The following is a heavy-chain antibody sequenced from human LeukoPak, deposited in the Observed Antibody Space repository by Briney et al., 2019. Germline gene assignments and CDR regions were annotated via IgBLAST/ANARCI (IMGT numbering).Heavy chain of an antibody. CDR3: ARHPYSSSWFNY. V-gene: IGHV4-39*01. Sequence: SETLSLTCSVSGGSISSTSYYWGWIRQPPGKGLEWIGSIFYSGSTFYNPSLKSRVTISVDTSKNQFSLKLNSVTAAGTAVYYCARHPYSSSWFNYWGPGTLVTVSS. CDR2: IFYSGST. D-gene: IGHD6-13*01. CDR1: GGSISSTSYY. J-gene: IGHJ4*02.